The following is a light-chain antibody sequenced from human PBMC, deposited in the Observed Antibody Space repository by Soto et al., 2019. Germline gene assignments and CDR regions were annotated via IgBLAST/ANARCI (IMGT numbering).Light chain of an antibody. CDR2: DNN. Sequence: QSVLTQSPSVSAAPGQQVTISCSGSSSNIGNNYVSWYQQLPGTAPELLIYDNNKRPAGIPDRFSGSKSGTSATLGIAGLQTGAEADYYCGTWDSRLSDYVFGTGTKVTVL. CDR3: GTWDSRLSDYV. V-gene: IGLV1-51*01. J-gene: IGLJ1*01. CDR1: SSNIGNNY.